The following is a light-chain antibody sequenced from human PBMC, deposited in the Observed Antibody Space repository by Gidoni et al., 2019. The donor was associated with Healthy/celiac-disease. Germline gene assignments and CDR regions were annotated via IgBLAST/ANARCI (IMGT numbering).Light chain of an antibody. CDR1: PSISSY. CDR3: QQSYSTSWT. Sequence: DIQMTQSPSSLSASVGDRGTITCRASPSISSYLNWYQQKPGKAPKLLTYAASSLQSRVPSRFSGSGSGTDFTLTISSLQPEDFATYYCQQSYSTSWTFGQGTKVEIK. CDR2: AAS. J-gene: IGKJ1*01. V-gene: IGKV1-39*01.